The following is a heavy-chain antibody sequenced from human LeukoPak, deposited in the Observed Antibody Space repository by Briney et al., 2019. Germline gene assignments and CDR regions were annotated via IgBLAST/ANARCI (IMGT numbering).Heavy chain of an antibody. Sequence: GGSLRLSCAASGFTFSSYAMHWVRQAPGKGLEWVAVISYDGSNKYYADSVKGRFTISRDNAKNSLYLQMNSLRAEDTAVYYCARDRRGNWFDPWSQGTLVTVSS. V-gene: IGHV3-30*04. CDR3: ARDRRGNWFDP. CDR2: ISYDGSNK. J-gene: IGHJ5*02. CDR1: GFTFSSYA.